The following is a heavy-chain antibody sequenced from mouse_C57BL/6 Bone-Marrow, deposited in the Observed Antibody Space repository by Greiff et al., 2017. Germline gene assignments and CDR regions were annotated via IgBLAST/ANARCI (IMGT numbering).Heavy chain of an antibody. CDR1: GYTFTSYW. CDR2: IDPSDSYT. D-gene: IGHD6-1*01. CDR3: AREKLGSLYAMDY. Sequence: QVQLQQPGAELVMPGASVKLSCKASGYTFTSYWMHWVKQRPGQGLEWIGEIDPSDSYTNYNQKFKGKSTLTVDKSSSTADMQLSSLTSEDSAVYYCAREKLGSLYAMDYWGQGTSVTVSS. V-gene: IGHV1-69*01. J-gene: IGHJ4*01.